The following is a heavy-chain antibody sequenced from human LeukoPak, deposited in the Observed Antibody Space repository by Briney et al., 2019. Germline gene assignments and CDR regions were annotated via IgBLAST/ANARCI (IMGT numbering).Heavy chain of an antibody. Sequence: SETLSLTCAVYGGSFSGYYWSWIRQPPGKGLEWIGEINHSGSTNYNPSLKSRVTISVNTSKNQFSLKLSSVTAADTAVYYCARDATGMIDPWGQGTLVTVSS. CDR3: ARDATGMIDP. CDR2: INHSGST. V-gene: IGHV4-34*01. J-gene: IGHJ5*02. CDR1: GGSFSGYY. D-gene: IGHD1-1*01.